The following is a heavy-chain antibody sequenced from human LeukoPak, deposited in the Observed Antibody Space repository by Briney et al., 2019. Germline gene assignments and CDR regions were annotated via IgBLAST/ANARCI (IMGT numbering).Heavy chain of an antibody. CDR1: GFTFSSYA. V-gene: IGHV3-23*01. J-gene: IGHJ4*02. D-gene: IGHD3-22*01. CDR2: ISGSGGGT. Sequence: PGGSLRLSCAASGFTFSSYAMSWVRQAPGKGLEWVSAISGSGGGTYYADSVKGRFTISRDNSRNTLYLQMNSLRAEDTAVYYCAKAVTMIVVVSSSDYWGQGTLVTVSS. CDR3: AKAVTMIVVVSSSDY.